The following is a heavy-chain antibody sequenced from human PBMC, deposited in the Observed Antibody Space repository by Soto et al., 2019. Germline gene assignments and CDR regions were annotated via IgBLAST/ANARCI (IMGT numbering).Heavy chain of an antibody. CDR3: AGLYLYGRSGYHPLY. CDR1: GGSISSSSSY. V-gene: IGHV4-39*01. J-gene: IGHJ4*02. Sequence: SETLSLTCTVSGGSISSSSSYWGWILQPPGKGLEWVGSIYYLGNTYYNPSLGSRVTISVDTSKNQFSLKLRSVTAADTAVFYCAGLYLYGRSGYHPLYWGPGALVSVSS. D-gene: IGHD3-22*01. CDR2: IYYLGNT.